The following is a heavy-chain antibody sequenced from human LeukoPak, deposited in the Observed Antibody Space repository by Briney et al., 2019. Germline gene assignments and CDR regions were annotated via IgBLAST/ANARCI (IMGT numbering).Heavy chain of an antibody. Sequence: GGSLRLPCEASGFILRSYAMSWVRQAPGKGLEWVSGISSSGGTTYYADSVKGRFSISRDNSKNTLSLQMNSLRAEDTAVYYCAKPSSGWTSFDYWGQGTLVTVSS. CDR3: AKPSSGWTSFDY. J-gene: IGHJ4*02. V-gene: IGHV3-23*01. CDR2: ISSSGGTT. D-gene: IGHD6-19*01. CDR1: GFILRSYA.